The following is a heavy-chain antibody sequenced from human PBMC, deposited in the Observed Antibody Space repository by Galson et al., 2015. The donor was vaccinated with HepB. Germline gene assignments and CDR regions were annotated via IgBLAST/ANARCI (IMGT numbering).Heavy chain of an antibody. J-gene: IGHJ6*02. V-gene: IGHV1-58*01. CDR2: IVVGSGNT. D-gene: IGHD3-10*01. CDR3: AADSYGSGIYYGYYYGMDV. CDR1: GFTFTSSA. Sequence: SVKVSCKASGFTFTSSAVQWVRQARGQRLEWIGWIVVGSGNTNYAQKFQERVTITRDMSTSTAYMELSSLRSEDTAVYYCAADSYGSGIYYGYYYGMDVWGQGTTVTVSS.